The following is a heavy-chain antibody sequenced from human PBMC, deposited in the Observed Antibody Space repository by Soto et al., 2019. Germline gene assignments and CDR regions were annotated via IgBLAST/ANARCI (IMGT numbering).Heavy chain of an antibody. CDR1: GFTFSNSW. Sequence: EVQLVQSGGGLVKPGGSFRLSCAASGFTFSNSWMNWVRQAPGKGLEWVGRIKRKSDGGTTDYAAPVKGRFTVSRDDSKSTLYLQMNSLKTEDTAVYNCTTIFRWGQGTLVTVSS. V-gene: IGHV3-15*01. CDR3: TTIFR. J-gene: IGHJ4*02. CDR2: IKRKSDGGTT.